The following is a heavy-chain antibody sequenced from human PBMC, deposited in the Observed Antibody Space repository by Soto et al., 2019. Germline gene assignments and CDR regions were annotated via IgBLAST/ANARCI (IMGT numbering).Heavy chain of an antibody. CDR1: GFTFSSYA. CDR3: ARRGSGSYYDY. D-gene: IGHD1-26*01. Sequence: EVQLLESGGGLVQPRGSLRLSCAASGFTFSSYAMRWVRQAPVKGLEWVSAISGSGGSTYYADSVKGRFTISGDNSKNTLYLQMNSLRAEDTAVYYCARRGSGSYYDYWGQGTLVTVSS. CDR2: ISGSGGST. V-gene: IGHV3-23*01. J-gene: IGHJ4*02.